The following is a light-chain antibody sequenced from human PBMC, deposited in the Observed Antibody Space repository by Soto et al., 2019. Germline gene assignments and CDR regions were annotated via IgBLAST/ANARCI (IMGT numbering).Light chain of an antibody. Sequence: QSALNQPASGSGSPGQSITISCTGTSSDVGGYTYVSWYQQHPGKAPKLMIYEVSNRPSGVSNRFSGSKSGNTASLTISGLQAEDEAEYHFASFTSSSTLVFGGGTKLTVL. CDR2: EVS. J-gene: IGLJ2*01. CDR1: SSDVGGYTY. CDR3: ASFTSSSTLV. V-gene: IGLV2-14*01.